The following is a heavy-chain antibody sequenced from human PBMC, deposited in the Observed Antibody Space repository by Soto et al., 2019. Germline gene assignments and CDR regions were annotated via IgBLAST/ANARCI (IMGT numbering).Heavy chain of an antibody. V-gene: IGHV1-2*04. CDR1: GYTFTGYY. D-gene: IGHD5-18*01. J-gene: IGHJ4*02. CDR3: ARGPPLNFCGYSYGIVRFDY. Sequence: ASVKVSCKASGYTFTGYYMHWVRQAPGQGLEWMGWINPNSGGTNYAQKFQGWVTMTRDTSISTAYMELSRLRSDDTAVYYCARGPPLNFCGYSYGIVRFDYWGQGTLVTVSS. CDR2: INPNSGGT.